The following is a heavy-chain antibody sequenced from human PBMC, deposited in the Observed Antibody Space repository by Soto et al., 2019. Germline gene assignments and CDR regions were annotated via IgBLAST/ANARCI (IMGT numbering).Heavy chain of an antibody. CDR2: IYHSGST. V-gene: IGHV4-4*02. D-gene: IGHD4-17*01. Sequence: QVQLQESGPGLVKPSGTLSLTCAVSGGSISSSNWWSWVRQPPGKGLEWIGEIYHSGSTNYNPSLKSRVTLSVDKSKNQFSRKLSSVTAADTAVYYCARDGLTTVPRGWFDPWGQGTLVTVSS. CDR1: GGSISSSNW. J-gene: IGHJ5*02. CDR3: ARDGLTTVPRGWFDP.